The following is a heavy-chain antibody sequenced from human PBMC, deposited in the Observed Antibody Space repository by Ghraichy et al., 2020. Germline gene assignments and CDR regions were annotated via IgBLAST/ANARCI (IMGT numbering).Heavy chain of an antibody. V-gene: IGHV3-15*05. D-gene: IGHD3-10*01. CDR3: TTGGFNSGSSLDY. CDR2: IKKKTEGGTT. CDR1: GFTFTNAW. Sequence: LSLTCAASGFTFTNAWMSWIRQAPGKGLEWVGRIKKKTEGGTTDYVAPVKGRFTISRDDAKNTLFLQMDSLKTEDTAVYYCTTGGFNSGSSLDYWGQGTLVTVSS. J-gene: IGHJ4*02.